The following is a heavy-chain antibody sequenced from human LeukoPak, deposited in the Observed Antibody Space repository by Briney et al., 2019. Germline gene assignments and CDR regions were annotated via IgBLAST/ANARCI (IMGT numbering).Heavy chain of an antibody. D-gene: IGHD3-22*01. J-gene: IGHJ4*02. Sequence: PGGSLRLSCTASGFTFSSYEMNWVRQAPGKGLEWISYISSSDSTISYADSVKGRFTISRDNAKNSLYLQMNSLRAEDTAVYYCAREIYYDSNFDYWGQGILVTVSS. CDR1: GFTFSSYE. CDR3: AREIYYDSNFDY. CDR2: ISSSDSTI. V-gene: IGHV3-48*03.